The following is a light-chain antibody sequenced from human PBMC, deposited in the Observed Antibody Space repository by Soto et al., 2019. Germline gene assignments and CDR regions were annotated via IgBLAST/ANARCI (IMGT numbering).Light chain of an antibody. CDR2: EVS. CDR3: CSYAGSITSAYV. J-gene: IGLJ1*01. V-gene: IGLV2-23*02. Sequence: QSALTQPASVSGSPGQSITISCTGTSSDVGSYNLVSWYQQYPGKASKLMISEVSKRPSGVSNRFAGSKSGNTASLTITGHQAEDEADYYCCSYAGSITSAYVFGTGTKVTVL. CDR1: SSDVGSYNL.